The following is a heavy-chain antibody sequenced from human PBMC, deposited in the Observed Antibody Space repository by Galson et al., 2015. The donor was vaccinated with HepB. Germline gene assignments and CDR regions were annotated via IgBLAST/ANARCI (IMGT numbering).Heavy chain of an antibody. CDR2: ISYDGSNK. Sequence: SLRLSCAASGFTLSSYGMHWVRQAPGKGLEWVAVISYDGSNKYYADSVKGRFTISRDNSKNTLYLQVNSLRAEDTAVYYCAKDFRPYCSGGSCYYFDYWGQGTLVTVSS. CDR1: GFTLSSYG. CDR3: AKDFRPYCSGGSCYYFDY. J-gene: IGHJ4*02. V-gene: IGHV3-30*18. D-gene: IGHD2-15*01.